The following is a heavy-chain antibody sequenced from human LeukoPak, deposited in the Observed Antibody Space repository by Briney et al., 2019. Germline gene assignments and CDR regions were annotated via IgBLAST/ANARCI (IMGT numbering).Heavy chain of an antibody. Sequence: ASVKVSCKASGYTFTSYYMHWVRQAPGQGLEWMGIINPSGGSTSYAQKFQGRVTMTRDTSTSTVYLELSSLRSEDTAVYYCARDHRILTHGMDVWGQGTTVTVSS. CDR3: ARDHRILTHGMDV. CDR2: INPSGGST. CDR1: GYTFTSYY. D-gene: IGHD2-21*01. V-gene: IGHV1-46*01. J-gene: IGHJ6*02.